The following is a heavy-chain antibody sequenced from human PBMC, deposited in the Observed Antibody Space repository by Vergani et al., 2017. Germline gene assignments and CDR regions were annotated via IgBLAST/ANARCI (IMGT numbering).Heavy chain of an antibody. CDR2: ISSNGGST. D-gene: IGHD3-10*01. CDR3: VKEKRMVRGTLGVGYFDY. Sequence: EVQLVESGGGLVQPGGSLRLSCSASGFTFSSYAMHWVRQAPGKGLEYVSAISSNGGSTYYADSVKGRFTISRDNSKNTLYLQMSSLRAEDTAVYYCVKEKRMVRGTLGVGYFDYWGQGTLVTVSS. J-gene: IGHJ4*02. V-gene: IGHV3-64D*06. CDR1: GFTFSSYA.